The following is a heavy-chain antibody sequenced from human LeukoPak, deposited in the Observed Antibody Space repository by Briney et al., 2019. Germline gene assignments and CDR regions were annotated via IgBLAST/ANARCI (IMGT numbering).Heavy chain of an antibody. D-gene: IGHD5-24*01. Sequence: GSLRLSCAASGFTFSSYGMSWVRQAPGKVLEWVSGISGSGGSTYYADSVKGRFTISRDNSKNTLYLQMNSLRAKDTAVYYCAKEEFQMATNFDYWGQGTLVTVSS. J-gene: IGHJ4*02. CDR1: GFTFSSYG. V-gene: IGHV3-23*01. CDR2: ISGSGGST. CDR3: AKEEFQMATNFDY.